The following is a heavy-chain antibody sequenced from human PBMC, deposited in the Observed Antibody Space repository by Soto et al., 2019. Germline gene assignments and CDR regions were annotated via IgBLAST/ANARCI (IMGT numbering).Heavy chain of an antibody. Sequence: QVQLVQSGAEVKKPGASVKVSCKASGYTFTSYAMHWVRQAPGQRLEWMGWINAGNGNTKYSQKFQGRVTITRDTPASKAKMELRSLRSEDTAVYYCARVVEYCSRTSSYLGHYYSYMDVGGKGPPVTVSS. CDR3: ARVVEYCSRTSSYLGHYYSYMDV. CDR2: INAGNGNT. J-gene: IGHJ6*03. D-gene: IGHD2-2*01. CDR1: GYTFTSYA. V-gene: IGHV1-3*01.